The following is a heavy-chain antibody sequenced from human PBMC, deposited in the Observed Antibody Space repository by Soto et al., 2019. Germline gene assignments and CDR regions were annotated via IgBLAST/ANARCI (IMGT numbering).Heavy chain of an antibody. J-gene: IGHJ6*02. V-gene: IGHV3-30*18. Sequence: QVQLVESGGGVVQPGRSLRLSCAASGFISSSYGMHWVRQAPGKGLEWVAVISYDGSNKYYADSVKGRFTISRDNSKNTLYLQMNSLRAEDTAVYYCAKEVWSGPMDVWGQGTTVTVSS. CDR1: GFISSSYG. CDR2: ISYDGSNK. D-gene: IGHD3-3*01. CDR3: AKEVWSGPMDV.